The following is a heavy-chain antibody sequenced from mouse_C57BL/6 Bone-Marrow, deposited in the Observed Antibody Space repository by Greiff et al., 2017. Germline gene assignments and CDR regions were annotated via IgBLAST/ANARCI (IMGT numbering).Heavy chain of an antibody. CDR3: ARGPHYYGSSSYYFDY. CDR1: GYSITSDY. D-gene: IGHD1-1*01. CDR2: ISYSGST. Sequence: EVQLVESGPGLAKPSQTLSLTCSVTGYSITSDYWNWIRKFPGNKLEYMGYISYSGSTYYNPSLKSRISITRDTSKNQYYLQLNSVTTEDTATYXCARGPHYYGSSSYYFDYWGQGTTLTVSS. J-gene: IGHJ2*01. V-gene: IGHV3-8*01.